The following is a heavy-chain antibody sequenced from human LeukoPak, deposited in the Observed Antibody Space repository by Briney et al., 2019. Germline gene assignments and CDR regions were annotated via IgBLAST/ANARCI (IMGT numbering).Heavy chain of an antibody. CDR3: ARESRKAPGIAVAGWGFDY. CDR1: GFTFSSYS. Sequence: GGSLRLSCAASGFTFSSYSMNWVRQAPGKGLEWVSSISSSSSYIYYADSVKGRCTSSRDNAKNSLYLQMNSLRAEDTAVYYCARESRKAPGIAVAGWGFDYWGQGTLVTVSS. D-gene: IGHD6-19*01. J-gene: IGHJ4*02. V-gene: IGHV3-21*01. CDR2: ISSSSSYI.